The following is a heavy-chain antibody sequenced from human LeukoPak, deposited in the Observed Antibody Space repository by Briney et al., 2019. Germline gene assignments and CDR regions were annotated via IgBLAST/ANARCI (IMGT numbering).Heavy chain of an antibody. CDR3: ASCPVLRFLEWLLN. D-gene: IGHD3-3*01. J-gene: IGHJ4*02. Sequence: SVKVSCKASGYTFTSYAISWVRQAPGQGLEWMGRIIPILGIANYAQKFQGRVTITADKSTSTAYMELSSLRSEDTAVYYCASCPVLRFLEWLLNWGQGTLVTVSS. V-gene: IGHV1-69*04. CDR1: GYTFTSYA. CDR2: IIPILGIA.